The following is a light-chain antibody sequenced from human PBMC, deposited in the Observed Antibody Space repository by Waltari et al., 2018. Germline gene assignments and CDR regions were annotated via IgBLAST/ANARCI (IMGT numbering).Light chain of an antibody. CDR2: GAS. J-gene: IGKJ1*01. CDR3: QHYVSLPVT. CDR1: QSVSRA. V-gene: IGKV3-20*01. Sequence: EIVLTQSPGTLSLSPGERATLSCRASQSVSRALAWYQQNPGQAPRLLIYGASNRANGIPDRFSCSGSGTDFSLIISRLEPEDFAVYYCQHYVSLPVTFGQGTKVEIK.